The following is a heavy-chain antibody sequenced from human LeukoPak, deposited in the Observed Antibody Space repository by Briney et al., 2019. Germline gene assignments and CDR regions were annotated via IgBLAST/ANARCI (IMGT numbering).Heavy chain of an antibody. CDR3: ARPRTYYDFWRGYPPFDY. CDR1: GGTFSNYA. V-gene: IGHV1-69*13. CDR2: IITNYGTT. Sequence: SVKVSCKASGGTFSNYAISWVRQAPGQGLEWMGGIITNYGTTNYAQKYQGRVTITADESTTTVYMELGSLRSEDTAVYYCARPRTYYDFWRGYPPFDYWGQGTLVTVSS. D-gene: IGHD3-3*01. J-gene: IGHJ4*02.